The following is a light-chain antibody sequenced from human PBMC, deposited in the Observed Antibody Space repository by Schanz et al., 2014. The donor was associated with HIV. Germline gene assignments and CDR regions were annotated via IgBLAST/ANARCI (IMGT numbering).Light chain of an antibody. V-gene: IGKV3-20*01. CDR1: HSVSSN. CDR2: GAS. CDR3: QLYGESPPWT. Sequence: EIVMTQSPATLSVSPGEGASLSCRASHSVSSNLAWYQQKPGQAPRLLIYGASSRATGIPDRFSGSGSGTDFTLTVSRLEPEDFAVYYCQLYGESPPWTFGQGTKVEMK. J-gene: IGKJ1*01.